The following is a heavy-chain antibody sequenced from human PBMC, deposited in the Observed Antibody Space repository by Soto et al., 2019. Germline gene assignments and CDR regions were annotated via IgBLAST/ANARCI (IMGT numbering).Heavy chain of an antibody. J-gene: IGHJ5*02. D-gene: IGHD3-22*01. CDR2: INHSGST. V-gene: IGHV4-34*01. Sequence: LTCAVHGDSLNRADMRWTRLSPGKGVEWIGEINHSGSTNYNPSLKSRVTISVDTSKKQFSLKLSSVTAADTAVYYCARGMVYFDSSAYSALYWFAPWG. CDR1: GDSLNRAD. CDR3: ARGMVYFDSSAYSALYWFAP.